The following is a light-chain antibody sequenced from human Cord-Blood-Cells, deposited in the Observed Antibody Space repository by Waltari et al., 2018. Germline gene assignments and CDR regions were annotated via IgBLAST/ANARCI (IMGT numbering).Light chain of an antibody. V-gene: IGKV1-39*01. CDR3: QQSYSTPMYR. Sequence: DIQMTQSPSSLSASVGDRVTITCRASQSISSYLNWYQQKPGKAPKLLIYAASSLQSGVPSRFSGSESGTDFTLTISSLQPEVFATDYCQQSYSTPMYRFGQGTKLEIK. J-gene: IGKJ2*03. CDR1: QSISSY. CDR2: AAS.